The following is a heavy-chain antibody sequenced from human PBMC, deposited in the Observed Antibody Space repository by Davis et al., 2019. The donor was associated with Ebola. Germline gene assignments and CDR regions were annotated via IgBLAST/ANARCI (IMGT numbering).Heavy chain of an antibody. CDR3: ARGGELRAFDI. D-gene: IGHD1-26*01. CDR1: GYTFTRYA. Sequence: AASVQVSCKASGYTFTRYAMHWVRQAPGQRLAWMGWINASNGNTKYSQTSQGRVTITRDTSASTGYMDLSILRAEDTAVYYCARGGELRAFDIWGQGTMVTVSS. V-gene: IGHV1-3*01. CDR2: INASNGNT. J-gene: IGHJ3*02.